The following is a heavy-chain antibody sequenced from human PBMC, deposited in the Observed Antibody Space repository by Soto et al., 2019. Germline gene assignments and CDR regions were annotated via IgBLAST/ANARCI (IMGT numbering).Heavy chain of an antibody. D-gene: IGHD1-20*01. CDR1: GFTFSSYA. J-gene: IGHJ4*02. CDR3: AKSDNWNEKNRYYFDY. Sequence: EVQLLESGGGLVQPGGSLRLSCAASGFTFSSYAMSWVRQAPGKGLEWVSAISGSGGSTYYADSVKGRFTISRDNSKNTLYLQMNSLRAEDTAVYYCAKSDNWNEKNRYYFDYWGQGTLVTVSS. CDR2: ISGSGGST. V-gene: IGHV3-23*01.